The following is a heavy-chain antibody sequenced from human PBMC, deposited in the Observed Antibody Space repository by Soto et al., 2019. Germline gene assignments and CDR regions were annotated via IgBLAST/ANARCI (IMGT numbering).Heavy chain of an antibody. Sequence: SVKVSCKASGGTFNNYSVTWVRQAPGQGLEWMGGIIPISSTRNYAQKFQGRVTITADTSTSTVYMDLSSLSSEDTAVYYCATSYGTSWYRXYWGQGTLVXVSS. CDR3: ATSYGTSWYRXY. V-gene: IGHV1-69*06. CDR2: IIPISSTR. J-gene: IGHJ4*02. D-gene: IGHD6-13*01. CDR1: GGTFNNYS.